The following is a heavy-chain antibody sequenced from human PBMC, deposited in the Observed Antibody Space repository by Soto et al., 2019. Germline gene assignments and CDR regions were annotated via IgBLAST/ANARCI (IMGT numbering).Heavy chain of an antibody. CDR2: IIPILGIA. CDR1: GGTFSSYT. J-gene: IGHJ6*03. D-gene: IGHD2-2*01. Sequence: SVKVSCKASGGTFSSYTISWVRQAPGQGLEWMGRIIPILGIANYAQKFQGRVTITADKSTSTAYMELSSLRSEDTAVYYCARPSICSSTSCYDDYYYMDVWGKGTTVTVSS. V-gene: IGHV1-69*02. CDR3: ARPSICSSTSCYDDYYYMDV.